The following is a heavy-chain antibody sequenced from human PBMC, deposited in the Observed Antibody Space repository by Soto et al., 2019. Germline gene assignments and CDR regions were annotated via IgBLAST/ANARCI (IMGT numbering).Heavy chain of an antibody. J-gene: IGHJ6*03. CDR1: GGTFSSYT. D-gene: IGHD5-12*01. Sequence: ASVKVSCKASGGTFSSYTISWVRQAPGQGLEWMGRIIPILGIANYAQKFQGRVTITADKSTSTAYMELSSLRSEDTAVYYCARAGSGYDVDQGWDYYYYYYMDVWGKGTTVTVSS. V-gene: IGHV1-69*02. CDR2: IIPILGIA. CDR3: ARAGSGYDVDQGWDYYYYYYMDV.